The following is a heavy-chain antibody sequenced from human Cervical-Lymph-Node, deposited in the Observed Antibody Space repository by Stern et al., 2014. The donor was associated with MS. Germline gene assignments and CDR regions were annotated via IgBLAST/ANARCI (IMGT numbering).Heavy chain of an antibody. CDR1: GFTFSSYS. Sequence: EVQLVESGGGLVKPGGSLRLSCAASGFTFSSYSMNWVRQAPGKGLEWVSSVCKCRCYLYYADSVKGRFTNPRDNAKNSLYLQMDGLRAEDTGVYYCARDNFEYSTESFDYWGQGTLVTVSS. V-gene: IGHV3-21*02. D-gene: IGHD6-6*01. J-gene: IGHJ4*02. CDR3: ARDNFEYSTESFDY. CDR2: VCKCRCYL.